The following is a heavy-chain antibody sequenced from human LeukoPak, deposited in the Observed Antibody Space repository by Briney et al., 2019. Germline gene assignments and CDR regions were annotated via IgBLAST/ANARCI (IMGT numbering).Heavy chain of an antibody. CDR2: IRYDGSNK. D-gene: IGHD1-26*01. CDR3: AKDPQKWESYFDY. CDR1: GFTFSSYG. Sequence: GGSLRLSCAASGFTFSSYGMHWVRLAPGKGLEWVAFIRYDGSNKYYADSVKGRFTISRDNSKNTLYLQMNGLRAEDTAVYYCAKDPQKWESYFDYWGQGTLVTVSS. J-gene: IGHJ4*02. V-gene: IGHV3-30*02.